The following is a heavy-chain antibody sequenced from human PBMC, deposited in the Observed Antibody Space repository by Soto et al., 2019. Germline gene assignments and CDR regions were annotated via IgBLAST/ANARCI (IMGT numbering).Heavy chain of an antibody. Sequence: ASVKVSCKASGYTFTSYDINWVRQATGQGLEWMGWMNPNSGNTGYAQKFQGRVTMTRNTSISTAYMELSSLRSEDTAVYYCARSAYCTNGVCLSAFDIWGQGTMVTVSS. CDR3: ARSAYCTNGVCLSAFDI. CDR1: GYTFTSYD. CDR2: MNPNSGNT. J-gene: IGHJ3*02. V-gene: IGHV1-8*01. D-gene: IGHD2-8*01.